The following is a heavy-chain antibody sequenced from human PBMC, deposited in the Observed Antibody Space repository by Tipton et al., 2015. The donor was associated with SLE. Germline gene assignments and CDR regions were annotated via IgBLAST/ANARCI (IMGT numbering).Heavy chain of an antibody. Sequence: SLRLSCAASGFSFRTYWMHWVRQVPGKGLVWVSRISGDGTTITYADSVKGRFTISRGNTRNTLYLQMNSLRAEDTAVYYCVRRSLDDTFDIWGQGTLVTVSS. D-gene: IGHD3-10*01. J-gene: IGHJ3*02. CDR2: ISGDGTTI. CDR3: VRRSLDDTFDI. CDR1: GFSFRTYW. V-gene: IGHV3-74*01.